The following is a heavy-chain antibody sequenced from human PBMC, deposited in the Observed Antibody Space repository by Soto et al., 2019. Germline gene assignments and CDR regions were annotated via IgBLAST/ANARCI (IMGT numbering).Heavy chain of an antibody. D-gene: IGHD3-10*01. CDR1: GVTFSGDD. CDR2: LSSDGEKS. J-gene: IGHJ3*02. CDR3: VVRGTAFDI. V-gene: IGHV3-64D*08. Sequence: GGLLRLSCSASGVTFSGDDVHWVRQAPGKGLEYVSGLSSDGEKSYYADFVKGIFTIFRDNSKNTLYLQMSSLRPEDTAMYYCVVRGTAFDIWGQGTMVTVSS.